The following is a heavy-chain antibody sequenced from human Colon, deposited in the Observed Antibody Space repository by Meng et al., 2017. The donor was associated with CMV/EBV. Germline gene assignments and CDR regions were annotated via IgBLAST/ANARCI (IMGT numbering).Heavy chain of an antibody. CDR2: IIYSGST. V-gene: IGHV4-39*07. J-gene: IGHJ4*02. Sequence: SETLSLTCTVSGGSITTPSYFWGWIRQSPGKGLEWLGSIIYSGSTYYSPSLKSRVTISVDTSKNQFSLRLSSVTAADTGLYYCARRPTPRTGFDFWGQGTLVTVSS. D-gene: IGHD4-23*01. CDR3: ARRPTPRTGFDF. CDR1: GGSITTPSYF.